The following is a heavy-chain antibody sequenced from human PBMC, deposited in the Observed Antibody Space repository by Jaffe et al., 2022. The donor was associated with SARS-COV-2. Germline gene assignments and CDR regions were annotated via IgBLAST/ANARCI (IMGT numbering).Heavy chain of an antibody. D-gene: IGHD4-17*01. Sequence: QLQLQESGPGLVKPSETLSLTCTVSGGSISSSSYYWGWIRQPPGKGLEWIGSIYYSGSTYYNPSLKSRVTISVDTSKNQFSLKLSSVTAADTAVYYCARHWDTVTTPFGMDVWGQGTTVTVSS. CDR3: ARHWDTVTTPFGMDV. CDR2: IYYSGST. CDR1: GGSISSSSYY. J-gene: IGHJ6*02. V-gene: IGHV4-39*01.